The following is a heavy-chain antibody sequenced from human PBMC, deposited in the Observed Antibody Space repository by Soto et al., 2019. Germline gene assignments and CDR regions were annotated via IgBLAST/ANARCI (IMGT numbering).Heavy chain of an antibody. V-gene: IGHV3-33*01. CDR2: IWYDGSYK. D-gene: IGHD1-1*01. Sequence: GGSLRLSCAASGFTFSNYGMHWVRQAPGKGLEWVAVIWYDGSYKYDADSVKGRFIIFRDTSKNTLYLQMNSLRGEDTVVYYCARGNWKNGYFDHWGKGTLVTVSP. CDR1: GFTFSNYG. CDR3: ARGNWKNGYFDH. J-gene: IGHJ4*02.